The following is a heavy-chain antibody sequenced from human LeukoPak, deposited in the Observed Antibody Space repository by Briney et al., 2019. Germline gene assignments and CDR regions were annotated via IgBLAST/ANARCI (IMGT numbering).Heavy chain of an antibody. D-gene: IGHD2-15*01. Sequence: GGSLRPSCAASGFTFDDYTMHWVRQAPGKGLEWVSLISWDGGSTYYADSVKGRFTISRDNSKNSLYLQMNSLRTEDTALYYCAKSVGSYYYYGMDVWGQGTTVTVSS. CDR2: ISWDGGST. V-gene: IGHV3-43*01. J-gene: IGHJ6*02. CDR1: GFTFDDYT. CDR3: AKSVGSYYYYGMDV.